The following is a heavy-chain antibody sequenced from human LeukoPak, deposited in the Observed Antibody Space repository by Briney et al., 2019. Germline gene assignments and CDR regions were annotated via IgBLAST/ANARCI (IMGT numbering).Heavy chain of an antibody. Sequence: SSETLSLTCTVSGGSVSSASYYWNWIRQPAGEGLEWIGRFYTSENTNYNPSLKSRVTISIDTSKNQFSLKLNSVTAADTAVYYCARDEVGGVKYWGQGTLVTVSS. CDR3: ARDEVGGVKY. D-gene: IGHD3-16*01. CDR1: GGSVSSASYY. J-gene: IGHJ4*02. CDR2: FYTSENT. V-gene: IGHV4-61*02.